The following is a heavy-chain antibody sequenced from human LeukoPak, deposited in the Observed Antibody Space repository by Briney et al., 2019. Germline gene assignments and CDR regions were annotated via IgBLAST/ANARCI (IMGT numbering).Heavy chain of an antibody. CDR3: ARVPRGSTVGTLPYFYYYMDV. CDR2: IYNSWTT. Sequence: SETLSLTCTVSGDSVSSGSSYWSWIRQPAGKGLEWIGRIYNSWTTNYNPSLKSRVTISVDTSKNQFSLKLSSVTAADTAVYYCARVPRGSTVGTLPYFYYYMDVWGKGTTVIVSS. D-gene: IGHD1-26*01. CDR1: GDSVSSGSSY. J-gene: IGHJ6*03. V-gene: IGHV4-61*02.